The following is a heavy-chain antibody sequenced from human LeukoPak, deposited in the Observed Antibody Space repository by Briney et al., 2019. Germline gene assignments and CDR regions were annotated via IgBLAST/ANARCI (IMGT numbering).Heavy chain of an antibody. CDR1: GFTFDDYA. CDR2: ISWNSGSI. J-gene: IGHJ4*02. Sequence: GGSLRLSCAASGFTFDDYAMHWVRQAPGKGLEWVSGISWNSGSIGYADSVKGRFTISRDNAKNSLYPQMNSLRAEGTALYYCAKDGWDTGVIVLNYFDYWGQGTLVTVSS. CDR3: AKDGWDTGVIVLNYFDY. D-gene: IGHD3-16*02. V-gene: IGHV3-9*01.